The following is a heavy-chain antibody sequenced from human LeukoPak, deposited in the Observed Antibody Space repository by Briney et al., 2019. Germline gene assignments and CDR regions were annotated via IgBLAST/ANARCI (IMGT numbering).Heavy chain of an antibody. J-gene: IGHJ4*02. CDR2: IYPGDSDT. V-gene: IGHV5-51*01. Sequence: GLEGMXIIYPGDSDTRYSPSFQGQVTISADKSISTAYLQWSSLKASDTAMYYCARYIAAAGTGIDYWGQGTLVTVSS. CDR3: ARYIAAAGTGIDY. D-gene: IGHD6-13*01.